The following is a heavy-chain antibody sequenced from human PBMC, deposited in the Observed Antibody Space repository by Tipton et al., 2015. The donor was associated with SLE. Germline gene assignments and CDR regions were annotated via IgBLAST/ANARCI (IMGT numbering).Heavy chain of an antibody. CDR1: GGSIISSSW. CDR3: ARVPAVYYYYMDV. Sequence: TLSLTCAVSGGSIISSSWWSWVRQPPGKGLEWIGDIYHSESPNYNPSLKSRVTISIDKSKNQFSLKLTSVTAADTAVYYCARVPAVYYYYMDVWGKGTTVTVSS. D-gene: IGHD2-2*01. J-gene: IGHJ6*03. V-gene: IGHV4-4*02. CDR2: IYHSESP.